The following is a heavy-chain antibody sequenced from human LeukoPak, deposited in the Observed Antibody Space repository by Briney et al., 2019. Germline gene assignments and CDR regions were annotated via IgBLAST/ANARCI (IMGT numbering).Heavy chain of an antibody. CDR1: GGSITSYH. CDR2: IYYSGST. CDR3: ARGGSGTYYHY. Sequence: SETLSLTCTVSGGSITSYHYSWIREPPGKGLEWIGYIYYSGSTNYNPSLKSRVTISVDTSKNQFSLKLSSVTAADTAVYYCARGGSGTYYHYWGQGTLVTVSS. V-gene: IGHV4-59*01. J-gene: IGHJ4*02. D-gene: IGHD1-26*01.